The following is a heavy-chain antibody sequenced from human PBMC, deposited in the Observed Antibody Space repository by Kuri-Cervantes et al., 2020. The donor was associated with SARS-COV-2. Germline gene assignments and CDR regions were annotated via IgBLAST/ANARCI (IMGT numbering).Heavy chain of an antibody. Sequence: GGSLRLSCAASGFTVSTNYMSWVRQAPGKGLEWVSLIYSGGNTHYADSVKGRFTISRDNSKNTLYLQLNSLRVDDTAVYYCARGGSCSSGTCFDYWGQGTLVTVSS. CDR2: IYSGGNT. D-gene: IGHD2-15*01. CDR3: ARGGSCSSGTCFDY. J-gene: IGHJ4*02. V-gene: IGHV3-53*01. CDR1: GFTVSTNY.